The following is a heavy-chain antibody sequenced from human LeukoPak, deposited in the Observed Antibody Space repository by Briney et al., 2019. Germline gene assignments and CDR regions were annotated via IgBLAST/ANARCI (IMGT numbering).Heavy chain of an antibody. D-gene: IGHD4-17*01. CDR1: GGSISSYY. CDR2: IYYSGST. CDR3: ARVENYGDYVEDY. J-gene: IGHJ4*02. V-gene: IGHV4-59*01. Sequence: SETLSLTCTVSGGSISSYYWSWIRQPPGKGLEWIGYIYYSGSTNYNPSLKSRVTISVDTSKNQFSLKLSSVTAADTAVYYCARVENYGDYVEDYWGQGTLVTVSS.